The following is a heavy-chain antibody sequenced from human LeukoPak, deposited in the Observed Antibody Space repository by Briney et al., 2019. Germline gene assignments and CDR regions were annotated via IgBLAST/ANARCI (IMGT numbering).Heavy chain of an antibody. V-gene: IGHV3-33*01. D-gene: IGHD3/OR15-3a*01. CDR3: ARSPLDVCLDP. Sequence: PGGSLRLSCAASGFTFSSYGMHWVRQAPGKGLEWVAAIWYDATNKYYADSVKGRFTISRDNSKNTLDLQLNSLRADDTAVYYCARSPLDVCLDPWGQGTLVTVSS. CDR2: IWYDATNK. CDR1: GFTFSSYG. J-gene: IGHJ5*02.